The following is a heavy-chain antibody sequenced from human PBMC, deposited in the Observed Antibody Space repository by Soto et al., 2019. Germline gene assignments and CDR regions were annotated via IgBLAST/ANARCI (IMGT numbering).Heavy chain of an antibody. CDR2: VDYSRST. D-gene: IGHD3-16*02. V-gene: IGHV4-31*03. J-gene: IGHJ2*01. CDR1: GGSISSGVYY. Sequence: QVQLQESGPGLVKPSQTLSLTCTVSGGSISSGVYYWSWIRQHPGKGLEWIGHVDYSRSTYYNPSLTSRLPISVDTSKIQFSLKLSSVTAADTAVYYCASVILYNWKYDLWGRGTLVTVSS. CDR3: ASVILYNWKYDL.